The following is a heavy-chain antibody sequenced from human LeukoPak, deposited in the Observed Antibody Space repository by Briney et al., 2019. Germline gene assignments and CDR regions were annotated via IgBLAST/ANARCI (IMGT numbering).Heavy chain of an antibody. D-gene: IGHD3-10*01. Sequence: SVKVSCKASGGTFSSYAISWVRQAPGQGLEWMGGIIPIFGTANYAQKFQGRVTITADESTSTAYMELSSLRSEDTAVYYCARAPRPYGSGSYLSDYWGQGTLDTVSS. CDR1: GGTFSSYA. CDR3: ARAPRPYGSGSYLSDY. J-gene: IGHJ4*02. V-gene: IGHV1-69*13. CDR2: IIPIFGTA.